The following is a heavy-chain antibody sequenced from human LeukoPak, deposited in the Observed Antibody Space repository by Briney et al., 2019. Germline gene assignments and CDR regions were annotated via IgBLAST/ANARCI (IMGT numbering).Heavy chain of an antibody. D-gene: IGHD3-9*01. J-gene: IGHJ4*02. V-gene: IGHV3-21*06. CDR1: GFTFSDHS. CDR3: ARDLTGTSFDS. CDR2: ISSTGNYI. Sequence: GESLRLSCAVSGFTFSDHSMNWVRQAPGKGPEWVSFISSTGNYIYYADSVVGRFTISRDNGKNLVYLQMESLRVEDTAIYYCARDLTGTSFDSWGQGTRVTVSS.